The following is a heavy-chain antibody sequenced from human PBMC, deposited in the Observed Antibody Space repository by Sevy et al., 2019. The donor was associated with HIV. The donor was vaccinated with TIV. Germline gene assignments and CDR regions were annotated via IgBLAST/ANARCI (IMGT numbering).Heavy chain of an antibody. J-gene: IGHJ4*02. D-gene: IGHD1-26*01. Sequence: GGSLRLSCEASGFTFNNAWMSWVRQAPGKGLEWVGRIKSKIDGATRDFAAPVKGRFAISRDESKNTLYLQMNSLKTEDTAVYYCTAGVGTSDFDYWGRGVLVTVSS. V-gene: IGHV3-15*01. CDR1: GFTFNNAW. CDR2: IKSKIDGATR. CDR3: TAGVGTSDFDY.